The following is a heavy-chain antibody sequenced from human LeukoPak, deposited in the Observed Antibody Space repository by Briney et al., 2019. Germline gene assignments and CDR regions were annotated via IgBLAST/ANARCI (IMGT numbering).Heavy chain of an antibody. Sequence: PSQTLSLTCAVSGGSISSGGYSWSWIRQPPGKGLEWIGYIYHSGSTYYNPSLKSRVTISGDRSKNQFSLTLSSVTAADTAVYYCARHPFQYPFDHWGQGTVVSVSS. CDR2: IYHSGST. V-gene: IGHV4-30-2*01. D-gene: IGHD2/OR15-2a*01. CDR1: GGSISSGGYS. CDR3: ARHPFQYPFDH. J-gene: IGHJ5*02.